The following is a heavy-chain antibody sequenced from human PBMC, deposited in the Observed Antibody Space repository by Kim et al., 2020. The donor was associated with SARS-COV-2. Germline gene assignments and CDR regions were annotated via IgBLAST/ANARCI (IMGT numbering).Heavy chain of an antibody. CDR2: ISSSGSTI. D-gene: IGHD3-9*01. CDR3: ARDRRTTYFDILTGYQRWYYFDS. CDR1: GFTFSSYE. J-gene: IGHJ4*02. V-gene: IGHV3-48*03. Sequence: GGSLRLSCAASGFTFSSYEMNWVRQAPGKGLEWVSYISSSGSTIYYADSVKGRFTISRDNAKNSLYLQMNSLRAEDTAVYYCARDRRTTYFDILTGYQRWYYFDSWGQGTLVTVSS.